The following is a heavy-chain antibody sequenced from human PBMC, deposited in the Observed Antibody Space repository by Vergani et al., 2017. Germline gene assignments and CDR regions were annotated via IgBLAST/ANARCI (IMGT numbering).Heavy chain of an antibody. J-gene: IGHJ4*02. CDR1: GGTFSSYA. CDR3: AREMAKRGIWFGELLSGFPFDY. CDR2: IIPIFGTA. Sequence: QVQLVQSGAEVKKPGSSVKVSCKASGGTFSSYAISWVRQAPGQGLEWMGGIIPIFGTANYAQKFQGRVTITADESTSTAYMERSSLRSEDTAVYYCAREMAKRGIWFGELLSGFPFDYWGQGTLVTVSS. D-gene: IGHD3-10*01. V-gene: IGHV1-69*01.